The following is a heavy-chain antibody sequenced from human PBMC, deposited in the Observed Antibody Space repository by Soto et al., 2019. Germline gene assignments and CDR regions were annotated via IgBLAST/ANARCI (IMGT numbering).Heavy chain of an antibody. CDR1: GFAFSAYA. V-gene: IGHV3-23*01. Sequence: GGSLRLSCAASGFAFSAYAMTWVRQAPGKGLEWVSDISDSDGGTHYADSVKGRFTISRDNAKNTLYLQMDRLRVEDAAVYYCAKGRTFFDFWGQGTLVTVSA. J-gene: IGHJ4*02. CDR2: ISDSDGGT. CDR3: AKGRTFFDF.